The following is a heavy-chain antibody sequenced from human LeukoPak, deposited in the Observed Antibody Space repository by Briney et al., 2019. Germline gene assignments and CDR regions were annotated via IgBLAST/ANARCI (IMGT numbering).Heavy chain of an antibody. V-gene: IGHV3-23*01. CDR2: ISGSGIST. CDR3: AKDPGRVSAAGTDY. J-gene: IGHJ4*02. Sequence: PGGSLRLSCAASGFTFSSYAMSWVRQAPGKGLEWVSTISGSGISTYYADSVKGRFTISRDNSKNTLYVQMNSLRAEDTAVYYCAKDPGRVSAAGTDYWGQGTLVTVSS. D-gene: IGHD6-13*01. CDR1: GFTFSSYA.